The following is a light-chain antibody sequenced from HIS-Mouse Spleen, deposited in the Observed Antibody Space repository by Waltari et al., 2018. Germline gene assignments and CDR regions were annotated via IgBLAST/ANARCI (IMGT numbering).Light chain of an antibody. CDR3: QSYDSSNLV. J-gene: IGLJ3*02. V-gene: IGLV6-57*04. CDR1: SGSIASNH. Sequence: NFMLTQPHSVSESPGKTVTISCTRSSGSIASNHVQWYQQRPGSAPTTVIYEANQRPSGVPDRFSGSIDSSSNSASLTITGLKTEDEADYYCQSYDSSNLVFGGGTKLTVL. CDR2: EAN.